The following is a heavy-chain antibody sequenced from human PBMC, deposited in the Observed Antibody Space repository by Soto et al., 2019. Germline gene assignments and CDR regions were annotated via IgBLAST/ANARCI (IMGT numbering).Heavy chain of an antibody. CDR3: AKDLRPDGRYDLDS. V-gene: IGHV3-23*01. D-gene: IGHD1-26*01. J-gene: IGHJ4*02. Sequence: EVQLLESGGGLAQPGGSLRLSCAASGFSFRIYAMNWVRQAPGKGLAWVSVMIGDGTSWNYADSVRGRFTIATDNSKNTLYLQMNNLRTEDTAVYYCAKDLRPDGRYDLDSWGEGSLVTVS. CDR2: MIGDGTSW. CDR1: GFSFRIYA.